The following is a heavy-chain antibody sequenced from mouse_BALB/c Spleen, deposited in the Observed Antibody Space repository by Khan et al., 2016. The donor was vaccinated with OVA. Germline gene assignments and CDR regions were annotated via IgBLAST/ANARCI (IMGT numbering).Heavy chain of an antibody. J-gene: IGHJ3*01. CDR2: ISSAATYT. CDR3: TNGNYGWFAY. D-gene: IGHD2-1*01. Sequence: EVELVESGGGLVEPGGSLKLSCAASGFTFSSFVMSWVRQTPEKRLEWVATISSAATYTYYPDSIKGRFTISRENAKNTLYLHMNSLRSDDTAIYYCTNGNYGWFAYWGLGTLVTVST. CDR1: GFTFSSFV. V-gene: IGHV5-9-1*01.